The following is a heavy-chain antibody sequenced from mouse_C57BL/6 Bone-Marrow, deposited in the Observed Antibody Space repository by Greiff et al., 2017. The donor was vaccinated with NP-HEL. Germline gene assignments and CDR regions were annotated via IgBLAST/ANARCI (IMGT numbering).Heavy chain of an antibody. CDR2: IDPSDSYT. V-gene: IGHV1-59*01. J-gene: IGHJ3*01. D-gene: IGHD2-1*01. Sequence: QVQLQQPGAELVRPGTSVKLSCKASGYTFTSYWMHWVKQRPGQGLEWIGVIDPSDSYTNYNQKFKGKATLTVDTSYSTAYMQLSSLTSEDSAVYDCARIWGNCHAWFADRGKRTLVT. CDR3: ARIWGNCHAWFAD. CDR1: GYTFTSYW.